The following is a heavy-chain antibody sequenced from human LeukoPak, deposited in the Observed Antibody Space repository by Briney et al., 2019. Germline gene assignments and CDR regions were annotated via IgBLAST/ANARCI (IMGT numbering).Heavy chain of an antibody. V-gene: IGHV3-23*01. D-gene: IGHD2-21*02. J-gene: IGHJ4*02. CDR2: ISGSGGST. Sequence: GRSLRLSCTASGFTFGDNPMIWFRQAPGKGLEWVSAISGSGGSTYYADSVKGRFTISSDNSKNTLYLQMNSLKAEDTAVYYCAKDRGHDFVYYFDYWGQGTLVTVSS. CDR1: GFTFGDNP. CDR3: AKDRGHDFVYYFDY.